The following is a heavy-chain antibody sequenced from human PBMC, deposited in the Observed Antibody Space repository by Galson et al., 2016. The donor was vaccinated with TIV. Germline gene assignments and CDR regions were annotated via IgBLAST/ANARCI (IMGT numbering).Heavy chain of an antibody. CDR2: IRYDGSEK. CDR3: AKDRGCGGDCPHYYGMDV. V-gene: IGHV3-30*02. CDR1: GFTFRNFG. D-gene: IGHD2-21*02. Sequence: SLRLSCAASGFTFRNFGMHWVRQAPGKGLEWVAFIRYDGSEKYFADSVKGRFTISRDNSKNTLYLQMDSLRPEDTAMYYCAKDRGCGGDCPHYYGMDVWGQGTTVTVSS. J-gene: IGHJ6*02.